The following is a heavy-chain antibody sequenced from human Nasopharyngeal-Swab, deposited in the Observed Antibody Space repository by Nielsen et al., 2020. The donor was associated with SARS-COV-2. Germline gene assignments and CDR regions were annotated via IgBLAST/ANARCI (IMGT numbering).Heavy chain of an antibody. CDR2: IRSKANSYAT. Sequence: GGSLRLSCAASGFTFSGSAMHWVRQASGEGLEWVGRIRSKANSYATAYAASVKGRFTISRDDSKNTAYLQMNSLTAEDTAIYYCTRAGYSGSYGGFDSWGQGTLVSVSS. J-gene: IGHJ4*02. D-gene: IGHD1-26*01. CDR1: GFTFSGSA. V-gene: IGHV3-73*01. CDR3: TRAGYSGSYGGFDS.